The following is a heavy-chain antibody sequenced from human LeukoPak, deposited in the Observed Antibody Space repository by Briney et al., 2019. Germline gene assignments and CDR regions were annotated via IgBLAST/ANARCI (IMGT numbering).Heavy chain of an antibody. V-gene: IGHV3-30*02. CDR1: GFTSSRYG. CDR3: ANPPSPRNRKTSSSSLKERLDP. J-gene: IGHJ5*02. Sequence: GGSLGLSCAASGFTSSRYGMHWVRQAPGKGLEWVAVIRDDGSNKYHADSVKGRFTISRDNSKNTLFLQMNSLRAEDTAVYYCANPPSPRNRKTSSSSLKERLDPWGQGTLVTVSS. CDR2: IRDDGSNK. D-gene: IGHD6-6*01.